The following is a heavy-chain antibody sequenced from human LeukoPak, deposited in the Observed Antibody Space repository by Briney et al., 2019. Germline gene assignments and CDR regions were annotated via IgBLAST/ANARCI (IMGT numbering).Heavy chain of an antibody. V-gene: IGHV4-59*01. CDR3: ARDYYYYGMDV. Sequence: KPSETLSLTCADSGGSISISNWSWIRQPPREGLEWIGYIYYSGSTNYNPSLKSRVTISVDTSKNQFSLKLSSVTAADTAVYYCARDYYYYGMDVWGQGTTVTVSS. CDR2: IYYSGST. CDR1: GGSISISN. J-gene: IGHJ6*02.